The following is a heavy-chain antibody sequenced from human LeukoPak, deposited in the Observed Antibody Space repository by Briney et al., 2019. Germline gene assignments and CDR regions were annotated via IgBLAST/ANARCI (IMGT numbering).Heavy chain of an antibody. CDR2: FDPEDGET. J-gene: IGHJ6*03. Sequence: ASVKVSCKVSGYTLTELSMHWVRQAPGKGLEWMGGFDPEDGETIYAQKFQGRVTMTRDTSTSTVYMELSGLRSEDTAVYYCARDKGRYCSSTSCYPTRGHYYYYMDVWGKGTTVTISS. D-gene: IGHD2-2*01. V-gene: IGHV1-24*01. CDR1: GYTLTELS. CDR3: ARDKGRYCSSTSCYPTRGHYYYYMDV.